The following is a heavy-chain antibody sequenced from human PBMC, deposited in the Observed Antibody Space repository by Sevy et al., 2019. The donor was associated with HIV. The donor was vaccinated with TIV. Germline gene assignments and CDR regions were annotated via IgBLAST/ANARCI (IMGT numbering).Heavy chain of an antibody. CDR1: GYTFSGYA. V-gene: IGHV3-30-3*01. J-gene: IGHJ3*02. D-gene: IGHD1-26*01. CDR3: ARETRSGNDAFDI. Sequence: GGSLRLSCAGSGYTFSGYAMSWVRQAPGKGLEWVAVISYDGSNKYYADSVKGRFTISRDNSKNTLYLQMNSLRAEDTAVYYCARETRSGNDAFDIWGQGTMVTVSS. CDR2: ISYDGSNK.